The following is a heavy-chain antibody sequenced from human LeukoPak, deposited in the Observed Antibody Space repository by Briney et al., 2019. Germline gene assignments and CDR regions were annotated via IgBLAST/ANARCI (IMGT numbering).Heavy chain of an antibody. V-gene: IGHV1-8*02. CDR2: MNPNSGNT. CDR1: GGTFSSYA. D-gene: IGHD3-10*01. J-gene: IGHJ4*02. CDR3: ATSMVRGVTDY. Sequence: ASVKVSCKASGGTFSSYAISWVRQATGQGLEWMGWMNPNSGNTGYAQKFQGRVTMTRNTSISTAYMELSSLRPEDTAVYYCATSMVRGVTDYWGQGTLVTVSS.